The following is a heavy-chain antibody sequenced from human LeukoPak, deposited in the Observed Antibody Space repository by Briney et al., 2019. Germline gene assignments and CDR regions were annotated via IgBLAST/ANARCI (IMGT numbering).Heavy chain of an antibody. Sequence: GGSLRLSCAASGFTFSSYSMNWVRQAPGKGLEWVSSISSSSSYIYYADSVKGRFTISRDNAKNSLYLQMNSLRAEDTAVYYCAKTGLVPAAVNDYVWGSYRYPFVYWGQGTLVTVSS. J-gene: IGHJ4*02. D-gene: IGHD3-16*02. CDR1: GFTFSSYS. CDR3: AKTGLVPAAVNDYVWGSYRYPFVY. CDR2: ISSSSSYI. V-gene: IGHV3-21*01.